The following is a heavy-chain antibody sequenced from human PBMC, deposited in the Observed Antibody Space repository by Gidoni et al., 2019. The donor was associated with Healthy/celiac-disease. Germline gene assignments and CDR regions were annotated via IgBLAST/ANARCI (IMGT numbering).Heavy chain of an antibody. CDR1: GVTFSSYA. J-gene: IGHJ4*02. V-gene: IGHV3-23*01. CDR3: AQRGAYYDILTGYYTFDY. D-gene: IGHD3-9*01. CDR2: ISGSGGSP. Sequence: EVQLLEAGGGLVQPGGSMRLAGAASGVTFSSYAMSWVRPAPGKGLEVVSAISGSGGSPYSADSVTGRFPISRDNSKTTLYLQMNSLRAEDTAVYYCAQRGAYYDILTGYYTFDYWGQGTLVTVSS.